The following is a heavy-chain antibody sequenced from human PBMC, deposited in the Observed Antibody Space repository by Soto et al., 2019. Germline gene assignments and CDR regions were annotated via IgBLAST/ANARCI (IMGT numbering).Heavy chain of an antibody. CDR2: IKSKPDGGAT. V-gene: IGHV3-15*07. CDR3: ARDKSVDY. CDR1: GFTFSNAW. Sequence: TGGSLRLSCAASGFTFSNAWMNWVRQAPGKGLEWVGRIKSKPDGGATDYAAPVKGRFTISRDDSKNTLYLQMNSLRAEDMAVYYCARDKSVDYWGQGTLVNVSS. J-gene: IGHJ4*02.